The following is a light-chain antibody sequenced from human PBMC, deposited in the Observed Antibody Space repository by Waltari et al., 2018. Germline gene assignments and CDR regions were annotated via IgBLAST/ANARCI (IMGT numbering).Light chain of an antibody. V-gene: IGLV4-69*01. CDR3: QTGGHGTWV. CDR2: FNSDGSH. Sequence: QPATGPRYWMKFNSDGSHSKGDEIPVLFSGSSSGAERYLTISSLQSEDEADYYCQTGGHGTWVFGGGTKLTVL. J-gene: IGLJ3*02.